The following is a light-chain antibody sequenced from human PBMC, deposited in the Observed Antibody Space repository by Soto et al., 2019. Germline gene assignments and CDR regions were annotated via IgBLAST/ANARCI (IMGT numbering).Light chain of an antibody. CDR2: DAS. Sequence: EIVLTQSPGTLSLSPGERATLSCSASQSVSSSYLAGYQRKPGHTPSILIQDASSRATCIPDRFSGSGYGTAFPITITRLEPEDFAVYYCQQYQSLNLGGGTTVDIK. J-gene: IGKJ4*01. CDR1: QSVSSSY. V-gene: IGKV3-20*01. CDR3: QQYQSLN.